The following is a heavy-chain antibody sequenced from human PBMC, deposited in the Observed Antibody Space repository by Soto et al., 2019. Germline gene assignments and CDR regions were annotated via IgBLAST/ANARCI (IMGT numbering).Heavy chain of an antibody. CDR3: AKDGGSSSWYSGYFDY. CDR2: ISYDGSNN. Sequence: QVQLVESGGGVVQPGRSLRLSCAASGFTFSSYGMHWVRQAPGKGLEWVAVISYDGSNNYYADSVKGRFTISRDNSKNTLYLQMNSLRAEDTAVYYCAKDGGSSSWYSGYFDYWGQGTLVTVSS. J-gene: IGHJ4*02. V-gene: IGHV3-30*18. D-gene: IGHD6-13*01. CDR1: GFTFSSYG.